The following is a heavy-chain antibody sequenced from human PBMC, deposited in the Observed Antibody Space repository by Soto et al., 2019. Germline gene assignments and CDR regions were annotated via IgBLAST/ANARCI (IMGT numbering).Heavy chain of an antibody. CDR1: GFTFSSYG. J-gene: IGHJ6*02. CDR3: AKTIVPAAIQDYYYYGMDV. CDR2: ISYDGSNK. Sequence: GGSLRLSCAASGFTFSSYGMHWVRQAPGKGLEWVAVISYDGSNKYYADSVKGRFTISRDNSKNTLYLQMNSLRAEDTAVYYCAKTIVPAAIQDYYYYGMDVWGQGTTVPVSS. D-gene: IGHD2-2*02. V-gene: IGHV3-30*18.